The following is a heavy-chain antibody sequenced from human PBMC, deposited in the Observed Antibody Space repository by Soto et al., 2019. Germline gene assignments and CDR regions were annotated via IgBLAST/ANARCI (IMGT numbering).Heavy chain of an antibody. Sequence: PSETLSLTCTVSGGSISSGGYYWSWIRQHPGKGLEWIGYIYYSGSTYYNPSLKSRATISVDTSKNQFSLKLSSVTAADTAVYYCARDRAAAGYFDYWGQGTLVTVSS. D-gene: IGHD6-13*01. V-gene: IGHV4-31*03. CDR3: ARDRAAAGYFDY. CDR2: IYYSGST. CDR1: GGSISSGGYY. J-gene: IGHJ4*02.